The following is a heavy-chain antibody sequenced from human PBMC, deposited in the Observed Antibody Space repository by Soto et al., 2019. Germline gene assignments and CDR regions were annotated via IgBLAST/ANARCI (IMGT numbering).Heavy chain of an antibody. V-gene: IGHV4-34*01. CDR1: GGSFSGYY. CDR2: INHSGST. J-gene: IGHJ6*02. Sequence: SETLSLTCAVYGGSFSGYYWSWIRQPPGKGLEWIGEINHSGSTNYNPSLKSRVTISVDTSKNQFSLKLSSVTAADTAVYYCARSHXIAARPLRANYYYGMDVWGQGTTVTVSS. D-gene: IGHD6-6*01. CDR3: ARSHXIAARPLRANYYYGMDV.